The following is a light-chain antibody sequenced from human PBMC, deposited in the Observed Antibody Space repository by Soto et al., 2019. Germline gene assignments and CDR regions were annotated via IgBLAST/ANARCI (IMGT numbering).Light chain of an antibody. CDR3: QHYRSSSYT. CDR2: AAS. J-gene: IGKJ2*01. V-gene: IGKV3-20*01. Sequence: EIVLTQSPGTLSLSPGERATLSCRASQSISSSYLAWYQQKPGQAPRLLIYAASSRATGIPDRFSGSGSGTDFTLTISRLEPEDFAVYYCQHYRSSSYTFGQGTQLEIK. CDR1: QSISSSY.